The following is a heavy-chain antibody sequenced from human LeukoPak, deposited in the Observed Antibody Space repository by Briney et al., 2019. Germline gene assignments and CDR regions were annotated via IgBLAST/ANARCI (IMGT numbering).Heavy chain of an antibody. CDR2: VYPGDSDT. D-gene: IGHD6-19*01. CDR1: GYSFTSHW. J-gene: IGHJ4*02. CDR3: ARAFYSSGFFFDY. Sequence: GESLKIYCKGSGYSFTSHWIGSVRQMPGKGLEWMGVVYPGDSDTRYSPSFRGQVTISADKSINTAYLQWSSLKASDTAMYYCARAFYSSGFFFDYWGQGTLVTVSS. V-gene: IGHV5-51*01.